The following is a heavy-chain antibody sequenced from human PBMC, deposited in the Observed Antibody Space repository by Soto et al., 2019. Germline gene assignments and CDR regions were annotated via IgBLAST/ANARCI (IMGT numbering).Heavy chain of an antibody. D-gene: IGHD6-19*01. CDR1: GFTFDDYT. V-gene: IGHV3-43*01. CDR2: ISWDGGST. Sequence: GGSLRLSCAASGFTFDDYTMHWVRQAPGKGLEWVSLISWDGGSTYYADSVKGRFTISRDNSKNSLYLQMNSLRTEDTALYYCAEDINGWQSSAIQGYGMDVWGQGTTVTVSS. J-gene: IGHJ6*02. CDR3: AEDINGWQSSAIQGYGMDV.